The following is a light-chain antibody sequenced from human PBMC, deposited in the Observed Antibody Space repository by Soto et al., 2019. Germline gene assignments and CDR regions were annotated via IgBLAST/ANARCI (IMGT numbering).Light chain of an antibody. Sequence: DIVMTQSPATLSVSPGEKTTLSCRAGQSVSSNLAWYQQKPGQAPRLLIYDASTRATDIAARFSGSGSGTEFTLTISSLQSEDFGIYYCQQYNRWPLTFGPGTKVDVK. CDR1: QSVSSN. V-gene: IGKV3-15*01. CDR2: DAS. CDR3: QQYNRWPLT. J-gene: IGKJ3*01.